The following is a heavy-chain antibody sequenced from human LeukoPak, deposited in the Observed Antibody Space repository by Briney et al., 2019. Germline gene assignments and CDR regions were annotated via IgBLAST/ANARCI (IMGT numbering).Heavy chain of an antibody. CDR2: ISYDGSNK. CDR3: ARGRVRYCSGGSCYEWDY. Sequence: GRSLRLSCAASGFTFSSYGMHWVRQAPGKGLEWVAVISYDGSNKCYADSVKGRFTISRDNSKNTLYLQMNSLRAEDTAVYYCARGRVRYCSGGSCYEWDYWGQGTLVTVSS. V-gene: IGHV3-30*03. J-gene: IGHJ4*02. D-gene: IGHD2-15*01. CDR1: GFTFSSYG.